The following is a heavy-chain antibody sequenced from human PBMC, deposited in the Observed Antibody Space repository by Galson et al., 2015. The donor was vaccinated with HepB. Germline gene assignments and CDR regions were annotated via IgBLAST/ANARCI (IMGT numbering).Heavy chain of an antibody. D-gene: IGHD3-10*01. CDR1: GGTFSSYT. Sequence: SVKVSCKASGGTFSSYTISWVRQAPGQGLEWMGRIIPILGIANYAQKFQGRVTITADKSTSTAYMELSSLRSEDTAVYYCAAVTMVRGLSLGYFDYWGQGTLVTVSS. V-gene: IGHV1-69*02. J-gene: IGHJ4*02. CDR3: AAVTMVRGLSLGYFDY. CDR2: IIPILGIA.